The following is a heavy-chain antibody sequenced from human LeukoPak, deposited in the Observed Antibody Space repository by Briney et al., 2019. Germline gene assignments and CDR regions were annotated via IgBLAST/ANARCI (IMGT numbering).Heavy chain of an antibody. J-gene: IGHJ4*02. CDR2: IRQDGSEK. CDR3: AKDFHYYESGDYYYYFDY. Sequence: PGGSLRLSCAASGFTFSSYWMSWVRQAPGNGLEWVANIRQDGSEKHYVDSVKGRFTISRDNAKNSLYLQMDSLRAEDTAVYYCAKDFHYYESGDYYYYFDYWGQGTLVTVSS. D-gene: IGHD3-22*01. CDR1: GFTFSSYW. V-gene: IGHV3-7*04.